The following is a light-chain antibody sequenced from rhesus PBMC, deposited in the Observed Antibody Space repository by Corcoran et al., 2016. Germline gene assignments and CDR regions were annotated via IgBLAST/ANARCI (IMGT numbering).Light chain of an antibody. J-gene: IGKJ4*01. CDR1: QSISSW. CDR3: QQYSSSPLT. CDR2: KAY. V-gene: IGKV1-22*01. Sequence: DIQMTQSPSSLSASVGDTVTITCRASQSISSWLAWSQQKPGKAPKLLIYKAYTLQSGVPSRFSGSGSGTDFTLTISSLQSEDFATYYCQQYSSSPLTFGGGTKVEIK.